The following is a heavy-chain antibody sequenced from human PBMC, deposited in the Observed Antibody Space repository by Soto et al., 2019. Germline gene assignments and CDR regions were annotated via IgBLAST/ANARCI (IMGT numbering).Heavy chain of an antibody. D-gene: IGHD2-15*01. Sequence: QVQLVQSGAEVKKPGASVRVSCKASGYTFTGSDVYWVRQATGQGLELMGWMNPNTGNTGYAQKFQGRVTMTRNTSISTAYMELSSLRSEDTAVYYCARGSNHCSGGSCYSDWFDPWGQGTPVTVSS. CDR3: ARGSNHCSGGSCYSDWFDP. V-gene: IGHV1-8*01. J-gene: IGHJ5*02. CDR1: GYTFTGSD. CDR2: MNPNTGNT.